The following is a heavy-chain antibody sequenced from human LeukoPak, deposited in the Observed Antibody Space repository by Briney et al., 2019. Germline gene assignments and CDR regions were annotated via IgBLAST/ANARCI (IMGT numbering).Heavy chain of an antibody. D-gene: IGHD5-18*01. Sequence: AGGSLRLSCAASGFTFSSYAMSWVRQAPGKGLEWVSAISGSGGSTYYADSVKGRFTISRDNSKNTLYLQMNSLRAEDTAVYYCAKANRGYSYGYSAFDIWGQGTMVTVSS. J-gene: IGHJ3*02. CDR1: GFTFSSYA. CDR3: AKANRGYSYGYSAFDI. V-gene: IGHV3-23*01. CDR2: ISGSGGST.